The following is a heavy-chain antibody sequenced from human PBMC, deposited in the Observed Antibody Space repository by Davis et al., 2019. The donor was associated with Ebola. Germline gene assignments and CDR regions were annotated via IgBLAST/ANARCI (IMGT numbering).Heavy chain of an antibody. CDR3: ARMPTVTADHWYFDL. D-gene: IGHD4-17*01. Sequence: MPSETLSLTCAVYGGSFSGYYWSWIRQPPGKGLEWIGEINHSGSTNYNPSLKSRVTISVDTSKNQFSLNLSSVTAADTAVYYCARMPTVTADHWYFDLWGRGTLVTVSS. J-gene: IGHJ2*01. V-gene: IGHV4-34*01. CDR1: GGSFSGYY. CDR2: INHSGST.